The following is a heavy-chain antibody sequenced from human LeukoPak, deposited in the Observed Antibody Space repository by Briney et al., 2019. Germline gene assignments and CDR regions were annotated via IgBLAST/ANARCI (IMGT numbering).Heavy chain of an antibody. Sequence: GSLRLSCAASGFTFSSYAMSWVRQAPGKGLEWVSAISGSGGSTYYADSVKGRFTISRDNSKNTLYLQMNSLRAEDTAVYYCAKDRGEVLRFLEWLLISDYWGQGTLVTVSS. V-gene: IGHV3-23*01. D-gene: IGHD3-3*01. CDR1: GFTFSSYA. J-gene: IGHJ4*02. CDR3: AKDRGEVLRFLEWLLISDY. CDR2: ISGSGGST.